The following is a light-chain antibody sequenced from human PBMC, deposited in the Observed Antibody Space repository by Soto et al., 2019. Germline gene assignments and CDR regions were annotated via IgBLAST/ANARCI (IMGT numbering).Light chain of an antibody. CDR1: QGIRND. J-gene: IGKJ4*02. V-gene: IGKV1-6*01. Sequence: AIQMTQSPSSLSASVGDRVTITCRASQGIRNDLGWYQQKPGKAPKLLIYAASTLKSGVPSRFSGSGSGTDFTLTISRLQPEDFATYYCLQDYDYPLTFGGGTKVEIK. CDR3: LQDYDYPLT. CDR2: AAS.